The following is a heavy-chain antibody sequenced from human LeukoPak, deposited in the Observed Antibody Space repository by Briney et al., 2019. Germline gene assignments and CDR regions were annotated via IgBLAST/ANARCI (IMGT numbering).Heavy chain of an antibody. D-gene: IGHD5-18*01. CDR2: IYYSGST. J-gene: IGHJ6*03. Sequence: SETLSLTCTVSGGSISSYYWSWIRQPPGKGLEWIGYIYYSGSTNYNPSLKSRVTISVDTSKNQFSLKLSSVTAADTAVYYCARESYSYGFPYYYYMDVWGKGSTVTVSS. CDR1: GGSISSYY. V-gene: IGHV4-59*01. CDR3: ARESYSYGFPYYYYMDV.